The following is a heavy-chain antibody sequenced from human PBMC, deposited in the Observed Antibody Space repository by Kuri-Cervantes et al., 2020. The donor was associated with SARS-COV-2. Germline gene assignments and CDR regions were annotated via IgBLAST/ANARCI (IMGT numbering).Heavy chain of an antibody. Sequence: ASVKVSCKASGYTFTSYGISWVRQAPGQGLEWMEWISAYNGNTNYAQKLQGRVTMTTDTSTSTAYMELRSLRSDDTAVYYCARGRETYDFWSGYYHHSMSDYWGQGTLVTVSS. V-gene: IGHV1-18*01. CDR2: ISAYNGNT. CDR3: ARGRETYDFWSGYYHHSMSDY. J-gene: IGHJ4*02. D-gene: IGHD3-3*01. CDR1: GYTFTSYG.